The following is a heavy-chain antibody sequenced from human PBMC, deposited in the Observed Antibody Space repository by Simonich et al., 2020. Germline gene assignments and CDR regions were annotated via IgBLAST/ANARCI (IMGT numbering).Heavy chain of an antibody. Sequence: GGGLVQPGRSLRLSCAASGFTFSRYAMHWVRQAPGKGLEWVAVISYDGSNKYYADSVKGRFTISRANSKTTLYLQMNSLRAEDTAVYYCAREYSSSSDPYWYFDLWGRGTLVTVSS. J-gene: IGHJ2*01. D-gene: IGHD6-6*01. CDR1: GFTFSRYA. V-gene: IGHV3-30*07. CDR3: AREYSSSSDPYWYFDL. CDR2: ISYDGSNK.